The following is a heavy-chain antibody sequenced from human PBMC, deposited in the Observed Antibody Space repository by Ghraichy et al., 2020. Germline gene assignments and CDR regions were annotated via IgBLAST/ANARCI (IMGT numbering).Heavy chain of an antibody. CDR1: GFTFDDYA. CDR2: ISWNSGSI. D-gene: IGHD3-22*01. J-gene: IGHJ4*02. CDR3: AKAVNYDSSEGYFDY. Sequence: LNISCAASGFTFDDYAMHWVRQAPGKGLEWVSGISWNSGSIGYADSVKGRFTISRDNAKNSLYLQMNSLRAEDTALYYCAKAVNYDSSEGYFDYWGQGTLVTVSS. V-gene: IGHV3-9*01.